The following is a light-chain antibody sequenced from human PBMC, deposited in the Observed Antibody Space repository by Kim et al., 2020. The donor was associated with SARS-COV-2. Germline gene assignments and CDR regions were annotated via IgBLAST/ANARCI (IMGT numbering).Light chain of an antibody. J-gene: IGKJ1*01. V-gene: IGKV3-20*01. CDR3: QQLDNSVWT. CDR2: GAS. CDR1: QSVSDTY. Sequence: FAGGRATLSCRASQSVSDTYLAWYQQRPGQAPRLLIYGASSRATGIPDRFSGRGSGTDLTLTISRLEPEDFAVYYCQQLDNSVWTFGQGTKVEIK.